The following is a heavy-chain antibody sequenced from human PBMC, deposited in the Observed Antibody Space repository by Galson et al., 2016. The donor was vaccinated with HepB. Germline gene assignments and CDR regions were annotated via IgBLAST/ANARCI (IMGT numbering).Heavy chain of an antibody. D-gene: IGHD6-19*01. Sequence: TLSLTCTVSGGSISSNNHYWSWVRQPAGKGLEWIGRVYLTGGTDYNPSLKSRLTLSVDTSKNQCTLRLRSVTAADTAVYYCARDWVIAVAGTDGLDIWGPGVMVAVSS. CDR3: ARDWVIAVAGTDGLDI. V-gene: IGHV4-61*02. CDR2: VYLTGGT. CDR1: GGSISSNNHY. J-gene: IGHJ3*02.